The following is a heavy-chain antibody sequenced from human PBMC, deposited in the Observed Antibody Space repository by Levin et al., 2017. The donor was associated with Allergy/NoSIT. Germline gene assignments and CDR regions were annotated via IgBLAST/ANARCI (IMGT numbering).Heavy chain of an antibody. J-gene: IGHJ4*02. CDR2: ISYDGSNK. CDR3: AKEGPETHNDFDY. V-gene: IGHV3-30*18. D-gene: IGHD1-1*01. CDR1: GFTFSSYG. Sequence: GGSLRLSCAASGFTFSSYGMHWVRQAPGKGLEWVAVISYDGSNKYYADSVKGRFTISRDNSKNTLYLQMNSLRAEDTAVYYCAKEGPETHNDFDYWGQGTLVTVSS.